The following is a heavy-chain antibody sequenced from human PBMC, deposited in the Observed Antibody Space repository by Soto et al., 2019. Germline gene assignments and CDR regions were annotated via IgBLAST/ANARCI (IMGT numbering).Heavy chain of an antibody. Sequence: PSETLSLTSTFSGGSIRSGGYYWGGIRQPPGKGLEWIGFIYYSGNTYYNPSLKSRLSISVDTSKNQFSLRLSSVTAAATAVYYCATNGDYYDSSGPNYFQHWGPGTPVRVSS. CDR3: ATNGDYYDSSGPNYFQH. CDR2: IYYSGNT. V-gene: IGHV4-31*03. CDR1: GGSIRSGGYY. J-gene: IGHJ1*01. D-gene: IGHD3-22*01.